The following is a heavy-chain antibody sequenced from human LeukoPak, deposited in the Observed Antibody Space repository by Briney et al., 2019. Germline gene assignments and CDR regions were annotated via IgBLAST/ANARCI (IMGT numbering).Heavy chain of an antibody. CDR2: ISVYNGNT. CDR1: GYTFTSYG. CDR3: ARLATRYYDSSDAFDI. Sequence: GASVKVSCKASGYTFTSYGISWVRQAPGQGLEWMGWISVYNGNTNYAQKLQGRVTMATDTSTSTAYMELRSLRSDDTAVYYCARLATRYYDSSDAFDIWGQGTMVTVSS. D-gene: IGHD3-22*01. V-gene: IGHV1-18*01. J-gene: IGHJ3*02.